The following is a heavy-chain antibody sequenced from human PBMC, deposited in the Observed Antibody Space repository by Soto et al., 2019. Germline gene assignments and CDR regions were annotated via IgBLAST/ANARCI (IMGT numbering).Heavy chain of an antibody. CDR1: GGTFSSYA. CDR3: AARGGYCSGGSCYRLDY. V-gene: IGHV1-69*01. CDR2: IIPIFGTA. D-gene: IGHD2-15*01. J-gene: IGHJ4*02. Sequence: QVQLVQSGAEVKKPGSSVKVSCKASGGTFSSYAISWVRQAPGQGLEWMGGIIPIFGTANYAQKFQGRVTITADESTSTAYMELSSLRSEDTAGYYWAARGGYCSGGSCYRLDYWGQGTLVTVSS.